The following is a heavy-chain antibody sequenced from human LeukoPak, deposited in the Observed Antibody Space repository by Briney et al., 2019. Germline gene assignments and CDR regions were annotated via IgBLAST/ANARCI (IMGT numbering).Heavy chain of an antibody. J-gene: IGHJ6*02. CDR2: INHSGST. D-gene: IGHD3-3*01. CDR1: IGSLSGYY. Sequence: SETLSLTCAVCIGSLSGYYWSWIRHPPGEGLEWIGEINHSGSTNYNPSLKSRVTISVDTSKNQFSLKLSSVTAADTAVYYCARGSATIFGNYYYYGMDVWGQGTTVTVSS. V-gene: IGHV4-34*01. CDR3: ARGSATIFGNYYYYGMDV.